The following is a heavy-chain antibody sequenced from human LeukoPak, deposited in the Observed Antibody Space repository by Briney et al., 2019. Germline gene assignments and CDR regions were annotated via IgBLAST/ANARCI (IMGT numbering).Heavy chain of an antibody. Sequence: PGGSLRLSCAASGFTVSSNYMSWVRQAPGKGLEWVSVIYSGGSTYYADSVKGRFTISRDNSKNTLYLQMNSLRAEDTAVYYCAREGVRDSSIYYYGMDVWGQGTTVTVSS. CDR2: IYSGGST. D-gene: IGHD3-22*01. CDR1: GFTVSSNY. J-gene: IGHJ6*02. V-gene: IGHV3-53*01. CDR3: AREGVRDSSIYYYGMDV.